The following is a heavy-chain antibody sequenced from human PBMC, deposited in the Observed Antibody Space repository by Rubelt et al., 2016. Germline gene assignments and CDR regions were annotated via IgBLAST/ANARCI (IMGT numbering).Heavy chain of an antibody. D-gene: IGHD4-17*01. CDR2: IDAGNGDT. Sequence: QVQLVQSGAEVKRPGASVKVSCKASGYPFATYAMHWVRQAPGQRLEWMGWIDAGNGDTKYSINLHGRVPFTRHTSASTAYMERSSLRSEDSAVYYCARFALPAVTTAYYYYAVDVWGQGTTVTVSS. CDR1: GYPFATYA. V-gene: IGHV1-3*01. J-gene: IGHJ6*01. CDR3: ARFALPAVTTAYYYYAVDV.